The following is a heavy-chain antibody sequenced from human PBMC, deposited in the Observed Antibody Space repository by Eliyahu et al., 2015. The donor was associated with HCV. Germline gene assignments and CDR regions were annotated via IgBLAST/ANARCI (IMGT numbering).Heavy chain of an antibody. CDR1: GFSXSXSGMN. J-gene: IGHJ4*02. CDR2: LSWDNSQ. D-gene: IGHD5-24*01. Sequence: QITLKESGPTLLKPTQTLKLTCAFSGFSXSXSGMNVGWIRQPPGKALEWLAFLSWDNSQRYNSSLKSRLTVAKDASKYRVVLTLTNVDPVDTATYYCAHSRGRPFFRVWGPGTLVIVSS. V-gene: IGHV2-5*02. CDR3: AHSRGRPFFRV.